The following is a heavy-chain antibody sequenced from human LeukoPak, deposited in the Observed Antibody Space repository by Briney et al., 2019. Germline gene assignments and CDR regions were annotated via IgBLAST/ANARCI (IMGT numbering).Heavy chain of an antibody. D-gene: IGHD2-2*01. V-gene: IGHV4-34*01. Sequence: SETLSLTCAVYGGSFSGYYWSWIRQPPGKGLEWIGEINHSGSTNYNPSLKSRVTISVDTSKNQFSLKLSSVTAADTAVYYCAGTYCSSTSCRTPVYWGQGTLVTVSS. CDR1: GGSFSGYY. CDR3: AGTYCSSTSCRTPVY. J-gene: IGHJ4*02. CDR2: INHSGST.